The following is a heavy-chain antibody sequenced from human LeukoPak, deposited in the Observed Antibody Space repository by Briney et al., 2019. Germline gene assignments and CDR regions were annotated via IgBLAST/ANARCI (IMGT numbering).Heavy chain of an antibody. V-gene: IGHV1-46*01. J-gene: IGHJ5*02. CDR1: GYTFTSYY. D-gene: IGHD4-17*01. Sequence: ASVKVSCKASGYTFTSYYMHWVRQAPGQGLEWMGLINPTGGSTGYAQKFQGRVTMTRDMSTSTAYMELSSLRSDDTAVYYCARVTIYGDYLENWFDPWGQGTLVTVSS. CDR2: INPTGGST. CDR3: ARVTIYGDYLENWFDP.